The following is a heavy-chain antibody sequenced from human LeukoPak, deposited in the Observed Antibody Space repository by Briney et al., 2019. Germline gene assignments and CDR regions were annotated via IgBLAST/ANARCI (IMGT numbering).Heavy chain of an antibody. Sequence: GGSLRLSCVASGFTASSYWMSWVRQAPGKGLEWVANTKQDGSEKYYVDSVKGRFTISRDNAKNSLYLQMNSLRAEDTAVYYCARALGYSSGCGDYWGQGTLVTVSS. CDR2: TKQDGSEK. CDR3: ARALGYSSGCGDY. D-gene: IGHD6-19*01. J-gene: IGHJ4*02. CDR1: GFTASSYW. V-gene: IGHV3-7*01.